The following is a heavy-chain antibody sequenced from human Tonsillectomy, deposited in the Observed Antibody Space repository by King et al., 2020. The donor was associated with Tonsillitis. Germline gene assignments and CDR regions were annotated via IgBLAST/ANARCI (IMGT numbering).Heavy chain of an antibody. CDR1: GFPFRSYG. J-gene: IGHJ4*02. Sequence: VQLVESGGGVVQPGGSLRLSCAASGFPFRSYGMHWVRQAPGKGLEWVAVISFDGRTKYADAVKGRFTISRDNSMNTLYLQLNSLRVEDTAVYYWARERLYDRGWGIDNWGQGTLVTVSS. V-gene: IGHV3-33*05. CDR2: ISFDGRT. D-gene: IGHD6-19*01. CDR3: ARERLYDRGWGIDN.